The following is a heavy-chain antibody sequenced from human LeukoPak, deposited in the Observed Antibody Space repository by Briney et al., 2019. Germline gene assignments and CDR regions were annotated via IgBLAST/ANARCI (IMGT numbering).Heavy chain of an antibody. D-gene: IGHD3-3*01. V-gene: IGHV1-3*01. Sequence: ASVKVSCKASGYTFTSYATHWVRQAPGQRLEWMGWINAGNGNTKYSQKFQGRVTITRDTSASTAYMELSSLRSEDTAVYYCARPYYDFWSGYYDYWGQGTLVTVSS. J-gene: IGHJ4*02. CDR2: INAGNGNT. CDR3: ARPYYDFWSGYYDY. CDR1: GYTFTSYA.